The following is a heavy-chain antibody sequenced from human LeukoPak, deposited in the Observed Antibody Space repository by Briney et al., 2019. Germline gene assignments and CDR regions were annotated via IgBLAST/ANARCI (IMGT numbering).Heavy chain of an antibody. D-gene: IGHD3-10*01. CDR2: ISNDGSYK. V-gene: IGHV3-30*18. Sequence: GGSLRLPCAASGFTFSHHGMHWVRQAPGKGLEWVAVISNDGSYKDYVNSVKGRFTISRDNSKNTLYLQMNSLTIEDTAVYYCAKDSPSGFDYWGQGILVTVSS. CDR1: GFTFSHHG. J-gene: IGHJ4*02. CDR3: AKDSPSGFDY.